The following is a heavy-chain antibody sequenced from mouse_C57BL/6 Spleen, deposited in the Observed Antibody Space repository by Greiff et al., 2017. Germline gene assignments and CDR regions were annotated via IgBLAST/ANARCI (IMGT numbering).Heavy chain of an antibody. CDR3: ARGDDYDEAY. V-gene: IGHV1-59*01. CDR2: IDPSDSYT. D-gene: IGHD2-4*01. CDR1: GYTFTSYW. J-gene: IGHJ3*01. Sequence: VQLQQPGAELVRPGTSVKLSCKASGYTFTSYWMHWVKQRPGQGLEWIGVIDPSDSYTNYNQKFKGKATLTVDTSSSTAYMQLSSLTSEDSAVYYCARGDDYDEAYWGQGTLVTVSA.